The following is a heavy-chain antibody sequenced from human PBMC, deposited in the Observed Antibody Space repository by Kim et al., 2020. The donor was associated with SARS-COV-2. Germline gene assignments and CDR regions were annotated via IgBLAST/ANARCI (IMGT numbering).Heavy chain of an antibody. V-gene: IGHV1-3*01. CDR3: ARGYGFCSATSCQTADS. J-gene: IGHJ4*02. Sequence: SQKFQGRVTITRDTSASTAYMDLSSLRVEDTAVYYCARGYGFCSATSCQTADSWGQGTLVTVSS. D-gene: IGHD2-2*03.